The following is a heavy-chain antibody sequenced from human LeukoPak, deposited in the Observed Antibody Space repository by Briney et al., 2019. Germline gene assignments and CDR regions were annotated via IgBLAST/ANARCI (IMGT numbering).Heavy chain of an antibody. CDR2: ISGSGGST. J-gene: IGHJ3*02. V-gene: IGHV3-23*01. Sequence: GGSLRLSCAASGFTFSSYAMSWVRQAPGKGLEWVSAISGSGGSTYYADSVKGRFTISRDNSKNTLYLQMNSLRAEDTAVYYCARGPQGDRVVPGIAAASLAFDIWGQGTMVTVSS. CDR3: ARGPQGDRVVPGIAAASLAFDI. CDR1: GFTFSSYA. D-gene: IGHD6-13*01.